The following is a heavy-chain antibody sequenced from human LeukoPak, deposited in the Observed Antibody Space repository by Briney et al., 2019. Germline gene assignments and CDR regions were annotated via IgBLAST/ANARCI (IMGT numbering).Heavy chain of an antibody. CDR1: GYTFTGYY. Sequence: GASVKVSCKASGYTFTGYYMHWVRQAPGQGLEWMGWINPNSGGTNYAQKFQGRVTMTRDTSISTACMELSRLRSGDTAVYYCARAREYYYGSGSYRLPRYDFDYWGQGTLVTVSS. D-gene: IGHD3-10*01. CDR2: INPNSGGT. V-gene: IGHV1-2*02. CDR3: ARAREYYYGSGSYRLPRYDFDY. J-gene: IGHJ4*02.